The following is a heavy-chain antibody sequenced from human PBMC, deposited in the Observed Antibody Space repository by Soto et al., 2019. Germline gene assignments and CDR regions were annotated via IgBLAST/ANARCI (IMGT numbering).Heavy chain of an antibody. Sequence: QVQLVESGGGVVQPGRSLRLSCAASGFTFSSYGMHWVRQAPGKGLEWVAGIWYDGSNKYYTDSVKGRFTISRDNSKNTLYLQMNSLRAEDTAVYYCAREVGGSWWIGYWGQGTLVTVSS. CDR3: AREVGGSWWIGY. V-gene: IGHV3-33*01. CDR1: GFTFSSYG. CDR2: IWYDGSNK. D-gene: IGHD6-13*01. J-gene: IGHJ4*02.